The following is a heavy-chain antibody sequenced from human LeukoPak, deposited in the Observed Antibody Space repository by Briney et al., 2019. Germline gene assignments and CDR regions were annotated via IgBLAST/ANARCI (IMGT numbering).Heavy chain of an antibody. Sequence: ASVKVSFKASAYTFTSYYIHWVRQAPGQGLEWMGIINPSGGSTNYAQKFQGRVTMTRDTSTSTVYMELSSLRSEDTAVYYCARGGPAYCGDDCYSNGYFDYWGQGTLVTVSS. CDR2: INPSGGST. D-gene: IGHD2-21*02. V-gene: IGHV1-46*01. CDR3: ARGGPAYCGDDCYSNGYFDY. J-gene: IGHJ4*02. CDR1: AYTFTSYY.